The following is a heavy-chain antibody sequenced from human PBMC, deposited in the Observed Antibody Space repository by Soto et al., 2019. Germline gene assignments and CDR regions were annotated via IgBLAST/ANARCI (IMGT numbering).Heavy chain of an antibody. V-gene: IGHV4-39*02. CDR3: AGFGGSYYATLES. CDR2: IYYSGTT. D-gene: IGHD3-22*01. Sequence: QLQLQESGPGLVKPSETLSLTCTVSGGSISSSNYYWGWIRQPPGKGLEWIGSIYYSGTTYYNPSLKSRVTISVDKSTNHFSLKLSSVTAADTAVYFCAGFGGSYYATLESWGQGTLVTVSS. J-gene: IGHJ4*02. CDR1: GGSISSSNYY.